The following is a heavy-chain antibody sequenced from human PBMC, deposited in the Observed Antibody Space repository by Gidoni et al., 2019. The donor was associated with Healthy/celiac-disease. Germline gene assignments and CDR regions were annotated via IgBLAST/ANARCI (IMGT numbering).Heavy chain of an antibody. Sequence: QVQLQQWGAGLLKPSETLSLTCAVYGVSFSGYYWSWIRQPPGKGLEWIGEINHSGSTNYNPSLKSRVTISVDTSKNQFSLKLSSVTAADTAVYYCARVGDYGDRYFQHWGQGTLVTVSS. D-gene: IGHD4-17*01. CDR3: ARVGDYGDRYFQH. V-gene: IGHV4-34*01. CDR1: GVSFSGYY. J-gene: IGHJ1*01. CDR2: INHSGST.